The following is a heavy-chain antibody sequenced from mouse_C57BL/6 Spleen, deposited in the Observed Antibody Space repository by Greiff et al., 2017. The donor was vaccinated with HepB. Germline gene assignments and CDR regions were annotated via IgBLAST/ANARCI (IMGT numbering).Heavy chain of an antibody. CDR2: IIPSNGGT. CDR1: GYTFTSYW. Sequence: QVQLQQPGTELVKPWASVKLSCKASGYTFTSYWMHWVKQRPGQGLEWIGNIIPSNGGTNYNEKFNSKATLTVDKSSSTAYMQLSSLTSEDSAVYYCERGGTTTEVATYYVDYWGEGTSLTVSA. V-gene: IGHV1-53*01. J-gene: IGHJ2*03. CDR3: ERGGTTTEVATYYVDY. D-gene: IGHD1-1*01.